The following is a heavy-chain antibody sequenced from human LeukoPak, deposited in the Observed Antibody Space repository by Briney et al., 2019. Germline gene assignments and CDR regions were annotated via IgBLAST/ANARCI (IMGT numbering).Heavy chain of an antibody. CDR1: GGSISSGGYY. D-gene: IGHD2-2*02. CDR3: ASDRGYCSSTSCYTDAFDI. Sequence: PSETLSLTCTVSGGSISSGGYYWSWIRQHPGKGLEWIGYIYYSGSTYYNPSLKSRVTISVDTSKNQFSLKLSSVTAADTAVYYCASDRGYCSSTSCYTDAFDIWGQGTMVTVSS. J-gene: IGHJ3*02. V-gene: IGHV4-31*03. CDR2: IYYSGST.